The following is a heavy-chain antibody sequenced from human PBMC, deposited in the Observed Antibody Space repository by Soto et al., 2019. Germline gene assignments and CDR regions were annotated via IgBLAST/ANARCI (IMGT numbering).Heavy chain of an antibody. D-gene: IGHD2-21*02. Sequence: PSETLSPTCPVPGGSISSYYWSWIRQPPGKGLEWIGYMYNTGSTIYNPSLKSRVTISVDTSKNQFSLKLNSVTAADTAVYYCARDLWGYCGADCYPLDVWGQGTTVTVS. J-gene: IGHJ6*02. CDR1: GGSISSYY. CDR3: ARDLWGYCGADCYPLDV. V-gene: IGHV4-59*01. CDR2: MYNTGST.